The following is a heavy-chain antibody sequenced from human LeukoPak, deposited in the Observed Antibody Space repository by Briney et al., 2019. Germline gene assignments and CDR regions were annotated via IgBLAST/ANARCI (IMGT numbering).Heavy chain of an antibody. V-gene: IGHV4-59*12. CDR2: LYPSGST. J-gene: IGHJ5*02. CDR1: GGSINSGY. Sequence: PSETLSLTCSVSGGSINSGYWSWIRQPPGKGLEWIGLLYPSGSTNYNPSLKSRVTISVDTSKNQFSLNLISVTAADTAVYFCARGRGGGGSSNNWFDPWGQGTLVTVSS. CDR3: ARGRGGGGSSNNWFDP. D-gene: IGHD2-15*01.